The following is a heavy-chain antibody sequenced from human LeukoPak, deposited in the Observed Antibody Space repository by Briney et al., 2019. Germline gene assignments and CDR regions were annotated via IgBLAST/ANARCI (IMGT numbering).Heavy chain of an antibody. D-gene: IGHD2-2*01. CDR2: INQDGSVK. CDR1: GFTFSNYW. Sequence: GGSLRLSCAASGFTFSNYWMTWVRQAPGKGLEWVANINQDGSVKYYVDSVKGRFTVSRDNAKNSLYLQMNSLRAEDTAVYYCARGQYCSSTSCYLFDYWGQGTLVTVSS. V-gene: IGHV3-7*01. J-gene: IGHJ4*02. CDR3: ARGQYCSSTSCYLFDY.